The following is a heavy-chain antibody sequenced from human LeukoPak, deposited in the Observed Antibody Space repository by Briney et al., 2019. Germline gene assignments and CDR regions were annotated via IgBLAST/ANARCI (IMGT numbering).Heavy chain of an antibody. Sequence: GRSLILSCAASGFTFDDYAMHWVRQAPGKGLELVSGLSWHSGSIGYADSVNGRFTISRDNAKTSLYLQINSLRAEDMALYYCAKAHSSSGWYYFDYWGQGTLVTVSS. V-gene: IGHV3-9*03. J-gene: IGHJ4*02. D-gene: IGHD6-19*01. CDR1: GFTFDDYA. CDR3: AKAHSSSGWYYFDY. CDR2: LSWHSGSI.